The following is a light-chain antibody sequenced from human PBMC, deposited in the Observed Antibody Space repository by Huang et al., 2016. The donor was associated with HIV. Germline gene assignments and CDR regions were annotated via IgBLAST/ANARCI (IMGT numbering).Light chain of an antibody. CDR2: GTS. CDR3: QQYGSSPWT. V-gene: IGKV3-20*01. CDR1: QSVSSYY. J-gene: IGKJ1*01. Sequence: ESVLTQSPGTLSLSPGERATLSCRASQSVSSYYLAWYQKKPGQAPRLLIYGTSSRATGIPDRFSGSGSGTDFTLTISRLVPEDFAVYYCQQYGSSPWTFGQGTKVEIK.